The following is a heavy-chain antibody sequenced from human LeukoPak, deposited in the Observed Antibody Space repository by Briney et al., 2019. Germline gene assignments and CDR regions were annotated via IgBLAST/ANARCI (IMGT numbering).Heavy chain of an antibody. CDR3: ARDRPPYYYDSSGNDAFDI. J-gene: IGHJ3*02. V-gene: IGHV1-8*01. CDR1: GYTFSSYD. D-gene: IGHD3-22*01. CDR2: MNPNSGNT. Sequence: ASVKVSCKASGYTFSSYDVNWVRQATGQGLEWMGWMNPNSGNTGYAQKFQGRVTMTRNTSISTAYMELSSLRSEDTAVYYCARDRPPYYYDSSGNDAFDIWGQGTMVTVSS.